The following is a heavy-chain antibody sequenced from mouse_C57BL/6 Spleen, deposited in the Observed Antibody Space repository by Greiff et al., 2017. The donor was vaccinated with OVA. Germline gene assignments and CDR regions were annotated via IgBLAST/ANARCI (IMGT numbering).Heavy chain of an antibody. Sequence: VQLKQSGAELMKPGASVKLSCKATGYTFPGYWIEWVKQRPGHGLEWIGEILTGSGSTNYNEKLKGKATFTADTSSNTAYMRLSSLTTEDSAIYYCARGELGRRYWYFDVWGTGTTVTVSS. CDR1: GYTFPGYW. CDR3: ARGELGRRYWYFDV. CDR2: ILTGSGST. V-gene: IGHV1-9*01. J-gene: IGHJ1*03. D-gene: IGHD4-1*01.